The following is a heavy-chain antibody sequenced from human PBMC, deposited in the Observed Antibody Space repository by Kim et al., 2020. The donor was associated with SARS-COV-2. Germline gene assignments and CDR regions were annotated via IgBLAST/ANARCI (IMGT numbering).Heavy chain of an antibody. CDR2: ISYDGSNY. CDR1: GFTFSRYG. D-gene: IGHD1-26*01. Sequence: GGSLRLSCAASGFTFSRYGIHWVRRAPGKGLEWVGVISYDGSNYYYADSVKGRFTISRDNSKNTKYLQMNSLSAEDTAVYYCAKDRLGAVGGRFNLSSFDSWGQGPLVTVSS. J-gene: IGHJ5*01. CDR3: AKDRLGAVGGRFNLSSFDS. V-gene: IGHV3-30*18.